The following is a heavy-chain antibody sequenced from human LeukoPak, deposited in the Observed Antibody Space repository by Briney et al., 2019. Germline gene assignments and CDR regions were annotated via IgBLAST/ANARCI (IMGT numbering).Heavy chain of an antibody. Sequence: PGGSLRLSCAASGFSFSDFEMNWVRQAPGKGLEWVSYISSGGTGIYYADFVKGRFAISRDNSKNTLYLQMNSLRAEDTAVYYCAKDRGIAAAGTPGRLFWGQGTLVTVSS. V-gene: IGHV3-48*03. CDR3: AKDRGIAAAGTPGRLF. J-gene: IGHJ4*02. CDR2: ISSGGTGI. CDR1: GFSFSDFE. D-gene: IGHD6-13*01.